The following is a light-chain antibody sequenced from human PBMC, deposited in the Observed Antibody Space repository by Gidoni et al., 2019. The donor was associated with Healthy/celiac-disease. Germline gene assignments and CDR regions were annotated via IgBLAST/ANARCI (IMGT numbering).Light chain of an antibody. CDR3: AAWYDSLNVWV. Sequence: QSVLTQPTSASGTPGQRGTISCSGSSSNIGSNTVNWYQQLPGTAPKLLLYSNNQRPSGVPDRFSGSKSGTSASLAINGLQSEDEADYYCAAWYDSLNVWVFGGGTKLTVL. CDR1: SSNIGSNT. J-gene: IGLJ3*02. V-gene: IGLV1-44*01. CDR2: SNN.